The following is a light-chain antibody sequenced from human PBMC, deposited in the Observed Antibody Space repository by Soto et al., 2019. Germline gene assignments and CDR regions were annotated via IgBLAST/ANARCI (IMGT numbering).Light chain of an antibody. CDR2: EVS. CDR3: SSYAASNIAVV. CDR1: SSDVGGYDY. J-gene: IGLJ2*01. Sequence: QSALTQPPSASGSPGQSVTISCTGTSSDVGGYDYVSWYQQHPGKAPKLMIYEVSKRPSGVPDRFSGSKSGNTASLTVSGLQAADEAAYYCSSYAASNIAVVFGGGTKLTVL. V-gene: IGLV2-8*01.